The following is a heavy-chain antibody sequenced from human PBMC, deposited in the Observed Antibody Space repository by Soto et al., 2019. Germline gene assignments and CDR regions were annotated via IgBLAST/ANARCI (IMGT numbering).Heavy chain of an antibody. D-gene: IGHD3-9*01. V-gene: IGHV4-34*01. Sequence: QVQLQQWGAGLLKPSETLSLTCAVYGGSFSGYYWSWIRQPPGKGLEWIGEINHSGSTNYNPSLKSRVTISVDTAKNQFSLKLSSVTAADTAVYYCARGLYDILTGYYFRAFDIWGQGTMVTVSS. CDR3: ARGLYDILTGYYFRAFDI. CDR2: INHSGST. J-gene: IGHJ3*02. CDR1: GGSFSGYY.